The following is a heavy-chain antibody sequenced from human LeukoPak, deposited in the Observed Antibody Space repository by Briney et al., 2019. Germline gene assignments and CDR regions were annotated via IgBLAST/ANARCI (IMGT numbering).Heavy chain of an antibody. CDR2: FSSSNANA. CDR1: GLTLNSYA. CDR3: AKPLAAPGAFFAFDV. D-gene: IGHD2-2*01. Sequence: PGGSLRLSCAASGLTLNSYAMTWVRQAPGKGLEWVSTFSSSNANAYYTDAVKGRFTISTDNSKDTLYLQMNSLRAEDTAIYYCAKPLAAPGAFFAFDVWGQGTMVTVSS. J-gene: IGHJ3*01. V-gene: IGHV3-23*01.